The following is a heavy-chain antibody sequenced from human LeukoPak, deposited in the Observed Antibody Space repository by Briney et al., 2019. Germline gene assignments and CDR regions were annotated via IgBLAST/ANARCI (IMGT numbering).Heavy chain of an antibody. Sequence: GGSLRLSCAASGFTFSNYGVHWVRQAPGKGLEWVSFIRFDGSNKYYADSVKGRFTISRDNSKNTLYLQMNSLRAEDTAVYYCARGPSGYHNTGGQGTLVTVSS. D-gene: IGHD5-12*01. CDR1: GFTFSNYG. CDR3: ARGPSGYHNT. V-gene: IGHV3-30*02. CDR2: IRFDGSNK. J-gene: IGHJ4*02.